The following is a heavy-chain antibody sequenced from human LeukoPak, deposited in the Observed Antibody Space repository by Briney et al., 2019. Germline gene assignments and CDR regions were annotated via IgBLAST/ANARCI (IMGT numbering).Heavy chain of an antibody. Sequence: GGSLRLSCTTSGLTFSTSGFNWVRQAPGKGLEWVASIGPTGFDRYHADSIKGRFTISRDNANNYLYLQMDSLRAEDTAVYYCATETNGRHYDYWGQGTLLTVSS. V-gene: IGHV3-21*06. CDR1: GLTFSTSG. CDR2: IGPTGFDR. D-gene: IGHD1-14*01. CDR3: ATETNGRHYDY. J-gene: IGHJ4*02.